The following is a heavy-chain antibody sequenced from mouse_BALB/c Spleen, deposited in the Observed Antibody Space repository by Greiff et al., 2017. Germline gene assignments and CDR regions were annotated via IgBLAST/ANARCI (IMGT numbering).Heavy chain of an antibody. J-gene: IGHJ3*01. D-gene: IGHD4-1*01. V-gene: IGHV2-6-4*01. Sequence: VQGVESGPGLVAPSQSLSITCTVSGFSLSRYSVHWVRQPPGKGLEWLGMIWGGGSTDYNSALKSRLSISKDNSKSQVFLKMNSLQTDDTAMYYCARRGANWDGGFAYWGQGTLVTVSA. CDR2: IWGGGST. CDR3: ARRGANWDGGFAY. CDR1: GFSLSRYS.